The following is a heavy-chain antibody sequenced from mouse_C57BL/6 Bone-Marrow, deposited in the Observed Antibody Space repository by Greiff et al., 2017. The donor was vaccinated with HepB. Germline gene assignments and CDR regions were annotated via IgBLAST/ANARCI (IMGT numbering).Heavy chain of an antibody. J-gene: IGHJ4*01. Sequence: QVQLKQPGAELVRPGSSVKLSCKASGYTFTSYWMDWVKQRPGQGLEWIGNIYPSDSETHYNQKFKDKATLTVDKSSSTAYMQLSSLTSEDSAVYYCARESTYYDYDYYAMDYWGQGTSVTVSS. CDR1: GYTFTSYW. D-gene: IGHD2-4*01. CDR3: ARESTYYDYDYYAMDY. CDR2: IYPSDSET. V-gene: IGHV1-61*01.